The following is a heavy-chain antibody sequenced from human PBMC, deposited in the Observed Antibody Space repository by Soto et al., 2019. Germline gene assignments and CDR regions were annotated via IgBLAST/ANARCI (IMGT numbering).Heavy chain of an antibody. J-gene: IGHJ4*02. V-gene: IGHV4-31*03. CDR3: ARAPGNERLDY. Sequence: QVQLQESGPGLVKPSQTLSLTCTVSGAYVNTGGYYWSWVHQYPGKGLEWIGYIYHSGDTYYNPSLKSRLTISVDTSKNHFSLSLSSVTVADTAVYYCARAPGNERLDYWGQGTLVIVSS. CDR1: GAYVNTGGYY. CDR2: IYHSGDT. D-gene: IGHD1-1*01.